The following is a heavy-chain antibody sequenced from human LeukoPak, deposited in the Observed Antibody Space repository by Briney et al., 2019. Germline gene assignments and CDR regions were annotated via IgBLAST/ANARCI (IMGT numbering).Heavy chain of an antibody. CDR3: AKDTAFDYGGTHFDY. CDR1: GFTFDDYA. CDR2: ISWNSGSI. Sequence: PGGSLRLSCAASGFTFDDYAMHWVRQAPGKGLEWVSGISWNSGSIGCADSVKGRFTISRDNAKNSLYLQMNSLRAEDTALYYCAKDTAFDYGGTHFDYWGQGTLVTVSS. D-gene: IGHD4-23*01. V-gene: IGHV3-9*01. J-gene: IGHJ4*02.